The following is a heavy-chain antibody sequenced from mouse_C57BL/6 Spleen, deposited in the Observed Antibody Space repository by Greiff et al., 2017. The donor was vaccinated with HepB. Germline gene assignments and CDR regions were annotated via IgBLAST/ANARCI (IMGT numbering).Heavy chain of an antibody. CDR2: IYPRSGNT. J-gene: IGHJ1*03. D-gene: IGHD1-1*01. Sequence: VQLQQSGAELARPGASVKLSCKASGYTFTSYGISWVKQRTGQGLEWIGEIYPRSGNTYYNEKFKGKATLTADKSSSTAYIELRSLTSEDSAVYFCAPYYGSSYGYFDVWGTGTTVTVSS. CDR3: APYYGSSYGYFDV. CDR1: GYTFTSYG. V-gene: IGHV1-81*01.